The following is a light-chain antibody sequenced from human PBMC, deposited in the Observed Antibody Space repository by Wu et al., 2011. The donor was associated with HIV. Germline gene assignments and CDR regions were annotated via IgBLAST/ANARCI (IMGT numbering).Light chain of an antibody. CDR1: QSVSRY. V-gene: IGKV3-11*01. CDR3: QQGNNWPLT. CDR2: DTS. Sequence: EIVLTQSPATLSLSPGERATLSCRASQSVSRYLAWYRQEPGQAPRLLIYDTSKRATGIPARFSGSGSGTDFTLTISSLEPDDFAVYYCQQGNNWPLTFGQGTRLEIK. J-gene: IGKJ5*01.